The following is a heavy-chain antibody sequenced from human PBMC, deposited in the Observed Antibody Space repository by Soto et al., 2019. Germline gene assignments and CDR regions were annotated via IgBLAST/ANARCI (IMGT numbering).Heavy chain of an antibody. CDR2: IYYSGST. V-gene: IGHV4-59*08. CDR3: ARQTRRALHF. CDR1: GGSISSYY. J-gene: IGHJ4*02. Sequence: PSETLSLTCTVSGGSISSYYWSWIRQPPGKGLEWIGYIYYSGSTNYNPSLKSRVTISVDTSKNQFSLKLSSVTAADTAVYYCARQTRRALHFWGQRILRTLSS.